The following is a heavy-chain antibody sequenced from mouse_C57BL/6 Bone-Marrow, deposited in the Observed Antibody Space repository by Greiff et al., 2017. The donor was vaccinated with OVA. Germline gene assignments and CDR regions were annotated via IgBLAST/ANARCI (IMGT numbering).Heavy chain of an antibody. CDR3: VRGQLGSDY. CDR2: IRSKSNNYAT. Sequence: EVHLVESGGGLVQPKGSLKLSCAASGFSFNTYAMNWVRQAPGKGLEWVARIRSKSNNYATYYADSVKDRFTISRDDSESMLYLQMNNLKTEDTAMYYCVRGQLGSDYWGQGTTLTVSS. CDR1: GFSFNTYA. D-gene: IGHD4-1*02. J-gene: IGHJ2*01. V-gene: IGHV10-1*01.